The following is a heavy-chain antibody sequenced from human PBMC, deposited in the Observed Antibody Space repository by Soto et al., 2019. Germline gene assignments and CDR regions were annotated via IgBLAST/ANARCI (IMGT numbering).Heavy chain of an antibody. CDR1: GFTFSSYA. Sequence: EVQLLESGGGLVQPGGSLRLSCAASGFTFSSYAMSWVRQAPGKGLEWVSAISGSGGSTYYADSVKGRFTISRDNSKNKLYLQMHSLRAEDTAVYYCAKPPPVPAATSVWYWYFDLWGRGTLVTVSS. CDR3: AKPPPVPAATSVWYWYFDL. J-gene: IGHJ2*01. CDR2: ISGSGGST. D-gene: IGHD2-2*01. V-gene: IGHV3-23*01.